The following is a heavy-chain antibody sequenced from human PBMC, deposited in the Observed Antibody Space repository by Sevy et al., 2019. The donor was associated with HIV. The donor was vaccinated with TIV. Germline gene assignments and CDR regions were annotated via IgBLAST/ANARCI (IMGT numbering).Heavy chain of an antibody. V-gene: IGHV3-30*03. CDR3: ARDRGEILSSAFDY. CDR2: ISYDGRNTK. Sequence: GGSLRLSCVGSGFSFSDHRMHWVRQAPGKGLEWMAVISYDGRNTKYKADSVKGRFTISRDNSKNTPYLQMNGLRAEDTAIYYCARDRGEILSSAFDYWGQGTLVTVSS. J-gene: IGHJ4*02. D-gene: IGHD3-16*01. CDR1: GFSFSDHR.